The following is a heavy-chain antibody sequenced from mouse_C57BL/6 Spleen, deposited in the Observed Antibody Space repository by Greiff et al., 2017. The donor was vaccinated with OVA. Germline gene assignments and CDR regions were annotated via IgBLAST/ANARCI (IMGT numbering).Heavy chain of an antibody. D-gene: IGHD1-1*01. CDR1: GFSFNTYA. J-gene: IGHJ4*01. CDR3: VRPLYYGSSSYAMDY. CDR2: IRSKSNNYAT. V-gene: IGHV10-1*01. Sequence: VQLQQSGGGLVQPKGSLKLSCAASGFSFNTYAMNWVRQAPGKGLEWVARIRSKSNNYATYYADSVKDRFTISRDDSESMLYLQMNNLKTEDTAMYYCVRPLYYGSSSYAMDYWGQGTSVTVSS.